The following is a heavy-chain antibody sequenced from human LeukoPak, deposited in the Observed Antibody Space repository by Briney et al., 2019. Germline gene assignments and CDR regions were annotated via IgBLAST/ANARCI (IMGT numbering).Heavy chain of an antibody. CDR2: ISSSSSYI. CDR1: GFTFSSYS. J-gene: IGHJ4*02. Sequence: GGSLRLSCAASGFTFSSYSMNWVRQAPGKGLEWVSSISSSSSYIYYADSVKGRLTISRDNAKNSLYLQMNSLRAEDTAVYYCATRRFGELTYWGQGTLVTVSS. V-gene: IGHV3-21*01. D-gene: IGHD3-10*01. CDR3: ATRRFGELTY.